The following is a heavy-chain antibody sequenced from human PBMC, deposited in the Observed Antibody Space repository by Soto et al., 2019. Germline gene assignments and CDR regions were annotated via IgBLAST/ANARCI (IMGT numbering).Heavy chain of an antibody. CDR3: ARRPTPNSYYYYYYGMDV. Sequence: GGSLRLSCAASGFTFSSYAMNWVRQAPGKGLEWVSGISGSGGSTYYADSVKGRLTISRDNSKNTLYLQMNSLRAEDTAVYYCARRPTPNSYYYYYYGMDVWGQGTTVTVSS. V-gene: IGHV3-23*01. D-gene: IGHD7-27*01. J-gene: IGHJ6*02. CDR1: GFTFSSYA. CDR2: ISGSGGST.